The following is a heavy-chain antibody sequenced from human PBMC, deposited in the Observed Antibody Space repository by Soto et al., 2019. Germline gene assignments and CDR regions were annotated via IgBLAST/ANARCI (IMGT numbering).Heavy chain of an antibody. CDR2: ISAYNGNT. D-gene: IGHD2-2*01. Sequence: GASVKVSCKASGYTFTSYGISWVRQAPGQGLEWMGWISAYNGNTNYAQKLQGRVTMTTDTSTSTAYMELRSLRSDDTAVYYYARDCSSTSCYLYYYYGMDVWGQGTTVTVSS. J-gene: IGHJ6*02. CDR1: GYTFTSYG. V-gene: IGHV1-18*01. CDR3: ARDCSSTSCYLYYYYGMDV.